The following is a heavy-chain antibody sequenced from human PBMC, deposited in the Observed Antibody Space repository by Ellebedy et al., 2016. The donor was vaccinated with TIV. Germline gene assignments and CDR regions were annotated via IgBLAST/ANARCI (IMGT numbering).Heavy chain of an antibody. J-gene: IGHJ4*02. Sequence: SETLSLXXTVSGGSISSGGYYWSWIRQHPGKGLEWIGEINHSGSTNYNPSLKSRVTISVDTSKNQFSLKLSSVTAADTAVYYCATKIRNIDYWGQGTLVTVSS. D-gene: IGHD3-10*01. CDR2: INHSGST. CDR3: ATKIRNIDY. V-gene: IGHV4-31*03. CDR1: GGSISSGGYY.